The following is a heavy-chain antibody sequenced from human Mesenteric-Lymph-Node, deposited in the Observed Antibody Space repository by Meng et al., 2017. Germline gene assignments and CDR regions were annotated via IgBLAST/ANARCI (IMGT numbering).Heavy chain of an antibody. V-gene: IGHV3-74*01. CDR2: IKTDGSIP. J-gene: IGHJ4*02. CDR1: GFTFSTHW. CDR3: YAGADSRF. Sequence: GESLKISCAASGFTFSTHWMFWVRQGPGKGLEWVSHIKTDGSIPTYADSVRGRFTISRDNAKNTLYLQMNSLRDEDTAVYYCYAGADSRFWGQGTQVTVSS. D-gene: IGHD2-21*01.